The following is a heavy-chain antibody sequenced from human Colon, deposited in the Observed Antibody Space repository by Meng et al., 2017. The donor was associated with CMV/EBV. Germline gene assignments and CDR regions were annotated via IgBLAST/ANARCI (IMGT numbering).Heavy chain of an antibody. CDR1: GVTFSYYG. CDR3: VKDQCRG. V-gene: IGHV3-30*02. CDR2: VLYDGSRK. J-gene: IGHJ4*02. Sequence: GARVGWWGGGAQPGASTGLACAAAGVTFSYYGMHWLRQAPGKGMEWVAFVLYDGSRKYYGDSVKGRFSISRNNSKNTLYLQMTSLRADDTAVYYCVKDQCRGWGQGTLVTVSS. D-gene: IGHD3-10*01.